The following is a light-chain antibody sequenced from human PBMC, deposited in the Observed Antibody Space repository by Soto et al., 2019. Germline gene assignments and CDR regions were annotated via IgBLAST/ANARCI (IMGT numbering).Light chain of an antibody. V-gene: IGKV3D-15*01. CDR3: QQYYRTPPT. CDR2: DAT. Sequence: RVMTQSPDTLSVSPGERATLSCRASQRITSYLAWYQQKPGQAPRLLIYDATNRVAGVPARFSGSKSGADFTLTISSLQAEDVAVYYCQQYYRTPPTFGQGAMV. J-gene: IGKJ1*01. CDR1: QRITSY.